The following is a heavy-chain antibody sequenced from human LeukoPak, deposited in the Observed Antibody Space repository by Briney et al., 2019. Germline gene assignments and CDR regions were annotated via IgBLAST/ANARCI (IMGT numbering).Heavy chain of an antibody. J-gene: IGHJ5*02. V-gene: IGHV1-2*02. CDR2: INPNSGGT. CDR3: AREVQGFLEWTNWFDP. Sequence: ASVKVSCKASGYTSTGYYMHWVRQAPGQGLEWMGWINPNSGGTNYAQKFQGRVTMTRDTSISTAYMELSRLRSDDTAVYYCAREVQGFLEWTNWFDPWGQGTLVTVSS. CDR1: GYTSTGYY. D-gene: IGHD3-3*01.